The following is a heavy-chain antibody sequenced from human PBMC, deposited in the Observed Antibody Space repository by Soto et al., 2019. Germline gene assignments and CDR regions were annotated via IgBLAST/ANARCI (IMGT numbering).Heavy chain of an antibody. J-gene: IGHJ6*02. CDR1: GGTFSRFA. CDR3: ARDHSAGGGWGNYYYGMDV. D-gene: IGHD2-21*01. V-gene: IGHV1-69*06. Sequence: RASVKVSCKFSGGTFSRFAINWVRQAPGQGPEWLGGIIPVFGTASYAQRFQGRITITADKSTNIAYMELTSLRFDDTAVYYCARDHSAGGGWGNYYYGMDVWGQGTTVTVSS. CDR2: IIPVFGTA.